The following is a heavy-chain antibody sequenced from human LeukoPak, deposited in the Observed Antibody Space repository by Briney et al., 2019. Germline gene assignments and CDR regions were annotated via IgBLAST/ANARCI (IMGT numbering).Heavy chain of an antibody. CDR1: GGSISNYH. V-gene: IGHV4-4*07. CDR2: IYTNADT. J-gene: IGHJ4*02. D-gene: IGHD6-13*01. CDR3: ARAAAAAGGQYFDY. Sequence: SETLSLTCTVSGGSISNYHWSRIRQPAGQGLEWIGRIYTNADTKYNPSLKSRVTMSVDTSKNQLSLKVRSVTAADTAVYYCARAAAAAGGQYFDYWGQGSVVTVSA.